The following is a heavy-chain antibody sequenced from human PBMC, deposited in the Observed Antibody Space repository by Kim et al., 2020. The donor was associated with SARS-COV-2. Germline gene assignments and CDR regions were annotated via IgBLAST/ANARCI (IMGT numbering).Heavy chain of an antibody. Sequence: GGSLRLSCAASGLTFDESAMNWVRQAPGKGLAWVAVISYDGRNEEYADSVKGRFTISRDNSKSTLYLQMNSLRVEDTAVYFCASGNYFESFSLSDYYNGIDVWRQGTTVTVSS. D-gene: IGHD3-22*01. CDR1: GLTFDESA. CDR2: ISYDGRNE. J-gene: IGHJ6*02. V-gene: IGHV3-30-3*01. CDR3: ASGNYFESFSLSDYYNGIDV.